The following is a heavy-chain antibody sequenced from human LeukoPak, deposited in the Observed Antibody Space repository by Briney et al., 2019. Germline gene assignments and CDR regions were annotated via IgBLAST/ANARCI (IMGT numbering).Heavy chain of an antibody. V-gene: IGHV1-2*06. Sequence: ASVKVSCKASGYTFTGYYMHWVRQAPGQGLEWMGRINPNSGGTNYAQKFQGRVTMTRDTSISTAYMELSRLRSDDTAVYYCARDDYDYVWGSYRETYYFDYWGQGTLVTVSS. J-gene: IGHJ4*02. CDR1: GYTFTGYY. CDR2: INPNSGGT. CDR3: ARDDYDYVWGSYRETYYFDY. D-gene: IGHD3-16*02.